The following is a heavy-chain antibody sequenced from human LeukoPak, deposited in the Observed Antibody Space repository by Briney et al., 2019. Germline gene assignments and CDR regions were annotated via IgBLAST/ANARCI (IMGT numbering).Heavy chain of an antibody. CDR1: GYSMSSGYY. D-gene: IGHD3-10*01. Sequence: SSDPLSLTCTVSGYSMSSGYYRGWIRQPPGKGLEWIGRMYHSGSTYYNPSLKSRVTISVDTSKNLFSLKLSSVTAADTAVYYCARDDYRGVTNFDPWGQGTLVTVSS. CDR2: MYHSGST. CDR3: ARDDYRGVTNFDP. J-gene: IGHJ5*02. V-gene: IGHV4-38-2*02.